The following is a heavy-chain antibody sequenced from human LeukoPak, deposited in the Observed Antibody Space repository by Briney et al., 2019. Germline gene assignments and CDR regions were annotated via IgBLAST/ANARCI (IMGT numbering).Heavy chain of an antibody. J-gene: IGHJ4*02. D-gene: IGHD3-10*01. V-gene: IGHV4-59*01. CDR2: IYDSGST. Sequence: SETLSLTCTVSGGSIRSYYWSWIRQPPGKGLEWIGYIYDSGSTNYNPSLKSRVTISLDTSKNQLSLKLSSVTAADTAVYYCATYAGANNFDYWGQGPLVTVSS. CDR3: ATYAGANNFDY. CDR1: GGSIRSYY.